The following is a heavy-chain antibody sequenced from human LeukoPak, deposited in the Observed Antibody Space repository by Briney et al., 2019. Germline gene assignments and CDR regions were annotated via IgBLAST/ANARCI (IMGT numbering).Heavy chain of an antibody. V-gene: IGHV4-34*01. CDR1: GGSFSGYY. Sequence: ETLSLTCAVYGGSFSGYYWSWIRQPPGKGLEWIGEINHSGSTNYNPSLKSRVTISVDTSKNQFSLKLSSVTAADTAVYYCARGRGAAAGYYYYYYMDVWGKGTTVTVSS. D-gene: IGHD6-13*01. CDR3: ARGRGAAAGYYYYYYMDV. J-gene: IGHJ6*03. CDR2: INHSGST.